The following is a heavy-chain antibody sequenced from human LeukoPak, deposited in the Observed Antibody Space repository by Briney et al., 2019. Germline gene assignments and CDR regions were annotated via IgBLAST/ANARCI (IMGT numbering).Heavy chain of an antibody. CDR2: INPNSGGT. Sequence: ASVKVSCKASGYTFTGYYMHWVRQAPGQGLEWMGWINPNSGGTNYAQKFQGRVTMTRDTSISTAYMELSRLRSDDTAVYYCARGPREGYVWGIYAFDIWGQGTMVTVSS. V-gene: IGHV1-2*02. D-gene: IGHD3-16*01. CDR1: GYTFTGYY. J-gene: IGHJ3*02. CDR3: ARGPREGYVWGIYAFDI.